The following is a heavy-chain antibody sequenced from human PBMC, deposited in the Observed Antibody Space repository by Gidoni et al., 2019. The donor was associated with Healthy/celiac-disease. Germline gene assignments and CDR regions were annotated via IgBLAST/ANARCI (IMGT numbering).Heavy chain of an antibody. Sequence: EVQLVQSGAEVKKPGESLKISCKGSGYSFTSYWIGWVRQVPGKGLEWMGIIYPGDSDTRYSPSFQGQVTISADKSISTAYLQWSSLKASDTAMYYCARGGYCSSTSCGTNWFDPWGQGTLVTVSS. V-gene: IGHV5-51*01. CDR1: GYSFTSYW. CDR3: ARGGYCSSTSCGTNWFDP. CDR2: IYPGDSDT. D-gene: IGHD2-2*01. J-gene: IGHJ5*02.